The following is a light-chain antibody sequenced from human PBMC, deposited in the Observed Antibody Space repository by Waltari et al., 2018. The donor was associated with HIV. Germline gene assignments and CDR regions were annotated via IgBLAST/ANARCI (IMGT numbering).Light chain of an antibody. CDR3: QQYKHWPLT. CDR1: QPIFSD. V-gene: IGKV3-15*01. J-gene: IGKJ1*01. CDR2: GAS. Sequence: EVVMTQSPATLSVSPGGRATLSCRASQPIFSDLAWYQQKPGQAPRRLIYGASTRATGVPARFSGSGSGTEFTLTISSLQSEDFAVYYCQQYKHWPLTFCQGTRVEIK.